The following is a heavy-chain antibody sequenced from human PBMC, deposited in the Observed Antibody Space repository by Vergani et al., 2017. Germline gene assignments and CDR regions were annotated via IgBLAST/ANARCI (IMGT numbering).Heavy chain of an antibody. CDR3: ASHYCSRAACANWFDP. D-gene: IGHD2-2*01. V-gene: IGHV1-69*01. CDR2: IIPIFGTA. CDR1: GGTFSSYA. Sequence: QVQLAQSGAEVKKPGSSVKVSCKASGGTFSSYAISWVRQAPGQGLEWMGGIIPIFGTANYAQKFQGRVTITADESTSTAYMELSSLRSEDTAVYYCASHYCSRAACANWFDPWGQGTLVTVSS. J-gene: IGHJ5*02.